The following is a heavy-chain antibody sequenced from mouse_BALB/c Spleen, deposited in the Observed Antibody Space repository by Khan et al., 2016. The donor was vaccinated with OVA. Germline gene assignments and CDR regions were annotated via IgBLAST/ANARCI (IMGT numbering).Heavy chain of an antibody. Sequence: QVQLQQSGPELVKPGASVKISCKASGYTFTDYYINWVKQKPGQGLEWIGWIYPGTGDTQYNEKFKGKATLTVDTSSRTVYMQVSSLTSEDTAVYFCSRDVATEYFNFWGKGTTLTVSS. J-gene: IGHJ2*01. CDR3: SRDVATEYFNF. D-gene: IGHD1-2*01. CDR1: GYTFTDYY. V-gene: IGHV1-84*02. CDR2: IYPGTGDT.